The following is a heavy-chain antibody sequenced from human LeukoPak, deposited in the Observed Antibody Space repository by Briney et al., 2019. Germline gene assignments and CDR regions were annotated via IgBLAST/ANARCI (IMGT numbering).Heavy chain of an antibody. Sequence: SETLSLTCTVSGGSISSSSYYWGWIRQPPGKGLESIGTIYYSGSTYYNPSLKSRVTISVDTSKNQFSLKLSSVTAADTAVYYCARLVGGRLTSSWYYFDYWGQGTLVTVSS. D-gene: IGHD6-13*01. J-gene: IGHJ4*02. CDR3: ARLVGGRLTSSWYYFDY. V-gene: IGHV4-39*01. CDR1: GGSISSSSYY. CDR2: IYYSGST.